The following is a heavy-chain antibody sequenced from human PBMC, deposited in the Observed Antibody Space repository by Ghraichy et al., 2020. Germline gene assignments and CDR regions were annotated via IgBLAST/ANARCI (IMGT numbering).Heavy chain of an antibody. CDR3: AKGDTDFFGGFDY. J-gene: IGHJ4*02. CDR2: TSNDGSNK. CDR1: GFTFSNYA. D-gene: IGHD3-16*01. Sequence: LSLTCAASGFTFSNYAMHWVRQAPGKGLEWVAFTSNDGSNKYYEDSVRGRFTISRDNSNNTLYPQMNSLRAEDTALYYCAKGDTDFFGGFDYWGQGTLVTVSS. V-gene: IGHV3-30*18.